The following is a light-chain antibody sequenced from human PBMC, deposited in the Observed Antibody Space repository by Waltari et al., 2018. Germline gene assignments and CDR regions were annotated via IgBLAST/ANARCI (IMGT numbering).Light chain of an antibody. CDR3: QAWDSSTPV. Sequence: SYELTQPPSVSVSPGQTATITCSGDILGNKYASWYQQKPGQSPWRVIYQNTKLPSGFPERFSGSNSGNTATLTISGTQAMDEADYYCQAWDSSTPVVGGGTKLTVL. V-gene: IGLV3-1*01. CDR1: ILGNKY. CDR2: QNT. J-gene: IGLJ2*01.